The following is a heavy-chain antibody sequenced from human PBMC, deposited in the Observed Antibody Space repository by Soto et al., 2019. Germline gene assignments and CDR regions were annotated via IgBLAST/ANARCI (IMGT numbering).Heavy chain of an antibody. CDR3: ARAQGGGRYFDFTQH. CDR1: GGSISSSSYY. D-gene: IGHD3-9*01. J-gene: IGHJ1*01. V-gene: IGHV4-39*07. Sequence: SETLSLTCTVSGGSISSSSYYWGWIRQPPGKGLEWIGEINHSGSTNYNPSLKSRVTISVDTSKNQFSLKLSSVTAADTAVYHCARAQGGGRYFDFTQHLGQGTLVTVSS. CDR2: INHSGST.